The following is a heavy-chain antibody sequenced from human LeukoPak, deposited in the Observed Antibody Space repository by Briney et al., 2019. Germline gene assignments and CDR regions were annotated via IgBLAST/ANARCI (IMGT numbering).Heavy chain of an antibody. CDR3: ARDQGCTYGQTHYFDL. Sequence: SETLSLTCSVSGVSINPYYWSWIRQSAGKGPEWIGRVYASGTTNYHPSLNGRVTLSVDMSKNHFSLRLSSVTAADTAVYHCARDQGCTYGQTHYFDLWGQGIPVTVSS. J-gene: IGHJ4*02. CDR1: GVSINPYY. V-gene: IGHV4-4*07. D-gene: IGHD4-17*01. CDR2: VYASGTT.